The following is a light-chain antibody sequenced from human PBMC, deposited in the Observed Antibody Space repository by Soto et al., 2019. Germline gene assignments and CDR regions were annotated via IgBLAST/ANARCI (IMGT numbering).Light chain of an antibody. CDR1: ETISSC. CDR2: KAS. CDR3: HPYNSYSEA. V-gene: IGKV1-5*03. J-gene: IGKJ1*01. Sequence: DIQMTQSRSALSGSVGDRVTITFRAVETISSCLAWYQQKPGKAPKLLIYKASTLKSGVPSRFSGTGSGTEFTLTISSLQPYDFATYYSHPYNSYSEAFGQGTKVDI.